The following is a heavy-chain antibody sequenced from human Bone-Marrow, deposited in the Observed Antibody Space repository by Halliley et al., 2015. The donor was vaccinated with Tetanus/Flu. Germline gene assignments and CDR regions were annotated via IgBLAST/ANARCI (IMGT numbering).Heavy chain of an antibody. CDR2: INTGHGNT. CDR3: ARVAPNVVGGIVVHDMDV. Sequence: INTGHGNTKYSQVFQGRATITMDTAARTVYLELTSLRSEDTAVYYCARVAPNVVGGIVVHDMDVWGQGTTVTVSS. D-gene: IGHD2-15*01. V-gene: IGHV1-3*04. J-gene: IGHJ6*02.